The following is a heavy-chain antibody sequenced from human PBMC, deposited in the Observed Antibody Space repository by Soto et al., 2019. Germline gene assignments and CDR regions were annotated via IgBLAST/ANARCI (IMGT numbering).Heavy chain of an antibody. Sequence: QVQLQQWGAGLLKPSETLSLTCAVYGGSVNSGNYYWSWIRQPPGKGLEWIGEMSHSGGTHLNPSLKGRVTISVETSKNQFSLKMSSVTAADTALYYCARVERGTATTVVDAFDIWGQGTLVTVSS. CDR1: GGSVNSGNYY. D-gene: IGHD1-1*01. J-gene: IGHJ3*02. V-gene: IGHV4-34*01. CDR3: ARVERGTATTVVDAFDI. CDR2: MSHSGGT.